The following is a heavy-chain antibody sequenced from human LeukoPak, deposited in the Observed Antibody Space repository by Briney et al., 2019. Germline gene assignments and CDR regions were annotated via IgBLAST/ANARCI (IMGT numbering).Heavy chain of an antibody. CDR1: GGSFSGYY. J-gene: IGHJ5*02. Sequence: SETLSLTCAVYGGSFSGYYWSWIRQPPGKGLEWIGEINHSGSTNYNPSLKSRVTISVDTSKNQFSLKLSSVAAADTAVYYCARGDDEADYNWFDPWGQGTLVTVSS. CDR3: ARGDDEADYNWFDP. V-gene: IGHV4-34*01. CDR2: INHSGST.